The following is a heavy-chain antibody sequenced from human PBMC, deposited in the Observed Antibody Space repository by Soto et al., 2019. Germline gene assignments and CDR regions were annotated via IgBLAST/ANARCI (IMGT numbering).Heavy chain of an antibody. CDR1: GYTFTSYD. J-gene: IGHJ4*02. CDR3: ARRSEYYGDYEVH. V-gene: IGHV1-8*01. Sequence: QVQLVQSGAEVKKPGASVKVSCKASGYTFTSYDINWVRQATGQGLEWMGWRNPNSGNTGYAQKFQGRVNMTRNTSISTAYMELSRLRSEDTAVYYCARRSEYYGDYEVHWGQGTLVTVSS. D-gene: IGHD4-17*01. CDR2: RNPNSGNT.